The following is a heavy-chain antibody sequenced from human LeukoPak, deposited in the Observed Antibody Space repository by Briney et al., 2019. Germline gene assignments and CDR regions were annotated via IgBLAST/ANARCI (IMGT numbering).Heavy chain of an antibody. CDR3: ARASGYDAFDI. CDR2: IYSGGTT. Sequence: GGSLRLSCAASGFTVSSNYMSWVRQAPGKGLEWVSVIYSGGTTYYADSVKGRFTISRDNSKNTLYLQMNSLRAEDTAVYYCARASGYDAFDIWGQGTMVTVSS. V-gene: IGHV3-66*02. CDR1: GFTVSSNY. J-gene: IGHJ3*02. D-gene: IGHD5-12*01.